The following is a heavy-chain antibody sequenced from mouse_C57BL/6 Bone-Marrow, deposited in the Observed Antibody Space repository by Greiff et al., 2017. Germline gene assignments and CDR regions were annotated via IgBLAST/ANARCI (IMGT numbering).Heavy chain of an antibody. V-gene: IGHV1-64*01. J-gene: IGHJ3*01. CDR1: GYTFTSYW. Sequence: VQLQQPGAELVKPGDSVKLSCKASGYTFTSYWMHWVKQRPGQGLEWIGMIHPNSGSTNYNEKFKSKATLTVDKSSSTAYRQLSSLTSEDSAVYYCARPTGTWFAYWGQGTLVTVSA. D-gene: IGHD4-1*02. CDR3: ARPTGTWFAY. CDR2: IHPNSGST.